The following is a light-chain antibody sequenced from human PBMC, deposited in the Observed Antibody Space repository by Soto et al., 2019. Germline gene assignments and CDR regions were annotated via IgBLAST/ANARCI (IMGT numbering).Light chain of an antibody. Sequence: QSALTQPRSVSGSPGQSVTISCTGTSSDVGGYNYVSWYQQHPGKAPKLMIYDVSKRPSGVPDRFSGSKSGNTASLTISGLQAEDEADYSCCSYAGSYVFGPGTKLTVL. CDR2: DVS. CDR1: SSDVGGYNY. CDR3: CSYAGSYV. J-gene: IGLJ1*01. V-gene: IGLV2-11*01.